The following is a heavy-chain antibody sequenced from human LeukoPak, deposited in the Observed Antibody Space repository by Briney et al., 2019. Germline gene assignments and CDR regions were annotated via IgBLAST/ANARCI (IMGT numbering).Heavy chain of an antibody. J-gene: IGHJ3*01. V-gene: IGHV1-46*01. CDR3: ARRGLVAGIYDLVYGFDL. CDR2: INPGGANT. D-gene: IGHD3/OR15-3a*01. CDR1: GYTFTNYY. Sequence: GASVKVSCKASGYTFTNYYIHWVRQAPGQGLEWMGLINPGGANTNYAQNFQGRVTMTRDTSTSTVYMELSSLTSEDTAVYYCARRGLVAGIYDLVYGFDLWGQGTMVTVSS.